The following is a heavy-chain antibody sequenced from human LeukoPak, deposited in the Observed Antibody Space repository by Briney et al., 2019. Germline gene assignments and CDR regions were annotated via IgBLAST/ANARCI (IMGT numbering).Heavy chain of an antibody. CDR2: INWNDGNT. CDR1: GFTLEGHG. V-gene: IGHV3-20*04. D-gene: IGHD3-10*01. J-gene: IGHJ4*02. CDR3: ARGDAGDY. Sequence: GGSLRLSCAASGFTLEGHGMSWVRQGPGKGLEWVSGINWNDGNTGHAVSVQGRFTISRDNAKNSLYLQMNNLRVEDTALYFCARGDAGDYWGQGTLVTVSS.